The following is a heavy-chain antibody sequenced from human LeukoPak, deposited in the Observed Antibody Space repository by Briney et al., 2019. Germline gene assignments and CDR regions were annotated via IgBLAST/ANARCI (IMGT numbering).Heavy chain of an antibody. D-gene: IGHD5-12*01. Sequence: PGGSLRLSCAASGFSFSFSNMNWVRQAPGKGLEWVSGIVGSGGTTYYADSVKGRFTISRDYSYNTLYLQMKSLRTDDTAVYYCARDPLRWLRLGGNWFDPWGQGTLVTVSS. CDR1: GFSFSFSN. CDR3: ARDPLRWLRLGGNWFDP. CDR2: IVGSGGTT. J-gene: IGHJ5*02. V-gene: IGHV3-23*01.